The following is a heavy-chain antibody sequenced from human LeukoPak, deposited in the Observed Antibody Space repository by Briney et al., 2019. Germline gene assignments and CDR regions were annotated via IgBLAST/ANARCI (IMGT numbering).Heavy chain of an antibody. CDR1: GYTFTSYG. D-gene: IGHD2-2*01. J-gene: IGHJ4*02. V-gene: IGHV1-18*01. Sequence: GASVKVSCKASGYTFTSYGISWVRQAPGQGLEWMGWISAYNGNTNYAQKLQGRVTMTTDTSTSTAYMELRSLRSDDTAVYYCARGMYCSSTSCFSFDYCGQGTLVTVSS. CDR2: ISAYNGNT. CDR3: ARGMYCSSTSCFSFDY.